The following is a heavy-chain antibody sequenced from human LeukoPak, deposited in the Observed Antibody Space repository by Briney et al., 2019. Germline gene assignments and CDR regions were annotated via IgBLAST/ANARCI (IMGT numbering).Heavy chain of an antibody. Sequence: PGGSLRLSCAASGFTFSSYSMNWVRQAPGKGLEWVSSISSSSSYIYYADSVKGRFTISRDNAKNSLYLQMNSLRAEDTAVYYCARCRDGYNQGAFDIWGQGTMVTVSS. V-gene: IGHV3-21*01. CDR3: ARCRDGYNQGAFDI. J-gene: IGHJ3*02. CDR1: GFTFSSYS. CDR2: ISSSSSYI. D-gene: IGHD5-24*01.